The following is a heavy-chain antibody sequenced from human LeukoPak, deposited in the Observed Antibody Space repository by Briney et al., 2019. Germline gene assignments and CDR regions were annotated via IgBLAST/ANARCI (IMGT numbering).Heavy chain of an antibody. D-gene: IGHD1-14*01. J-gene: IGHJ2*01. CDR1: TGSITSFY. CDR2: INKSGST. V-gene: IGHV4-34*01. Sequence: SQTLSLTRPVSTGSITSFYWGWIRPPPGNGLEWIGEINKSGSTDYTPSLKSRVTISVDTSKSPFSLKLGSLTSADTAVYYCARMGRGRGAGYCDLWGCGTLVTVSS. CDR3: ARMGRGRGAGYCDL.